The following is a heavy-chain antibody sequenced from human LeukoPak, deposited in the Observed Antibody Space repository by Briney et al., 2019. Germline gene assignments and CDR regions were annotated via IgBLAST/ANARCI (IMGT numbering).Heavy chain of an antibody. D-gene: IGHD5-12*01. J-gene: IGHJ4*02. Sequence: GASVKVSCKASGGTFSSYAISWVRQAPGQGLEWMGRIIPILGIANYAQKFQGRVTITADKSTSTAYMELSSLRSEDTAVYYCASSRRIRGYSGYDYVSWGQGTLVTVSS. CDR2: IIPILGIA. CDR1: GGTFSSYA. CDR3: ASSRRIRGYSGYDYVS. V-gene: IGHV1-69*04.